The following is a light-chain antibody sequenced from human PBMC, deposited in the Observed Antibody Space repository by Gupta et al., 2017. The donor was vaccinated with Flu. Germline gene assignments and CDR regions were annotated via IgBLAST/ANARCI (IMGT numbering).Light chain of an antibody. Sequence: DIQLTQSPSFLSASVGDRVTITCWASQGISSYLAWYQQKPGKAPKLLIYAASTWQSGVPSRFSGSGYGTEFTLTISSRQPEDFATYYCQQLNNYPPITFGQGTRLEIK. CDR3: QQLNNYPPIT. V-gene: IGKV1-9*01. CDR2: AAS. J-gene: IGKJ5*01. CDR1: QGISSY.